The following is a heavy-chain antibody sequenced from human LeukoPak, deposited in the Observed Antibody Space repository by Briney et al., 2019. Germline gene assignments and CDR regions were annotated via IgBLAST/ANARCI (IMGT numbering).Heavy chain of an antibody. CDR2: IYSSGSS. CDR3: ARHSGGSSGYYPVKYYFDY. D-gene: IGHD3-22*01. J-gene: IGHJ4*02. V-gene: IGHV4-4*07. CDR1: GVSISSFY. Sequence: SETLSLTRTVSGVSISSFYWTWIRQSAGKGLEWLGRIYSSGSSNYNPSLKSRVTMSVDTSKNQFSLKLSSVTAADTAVYYCARHSGGSSGYYPVKYYFDYWGQGTLVTVSS.